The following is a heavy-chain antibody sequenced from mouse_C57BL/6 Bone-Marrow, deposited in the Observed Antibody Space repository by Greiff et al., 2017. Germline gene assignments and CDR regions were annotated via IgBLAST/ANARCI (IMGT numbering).Heavy chain of an antibody. D-gene: IGHD1-1*01. CDR1: GYTFTSYG. J-gene: IGHJ4*01. V-gene: IGHV1-81*01. CDR3: ARVTTVVGAYAKDY. CDR2: IYPRSGST. Sequence: QVQLQQSGAELARPGASVKLSCKASGYTFTSYGISWVKQRPGQGLGWIGEIYPRSGSTYYNEKFKGKATLTADKSSSTAYMELRSLTSEDSAVYVYARVTTVVGAYAKDYWGRGTAVAVTA.